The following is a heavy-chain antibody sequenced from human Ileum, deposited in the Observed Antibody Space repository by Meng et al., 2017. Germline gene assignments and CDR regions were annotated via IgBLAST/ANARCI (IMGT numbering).Heavy chain of an antibody. Sequence: HLHESGKGLVWPAETRSLICVVSGGSVSTSDYQWGWIRQPPGKGLECIGDAGTNYHASRKSRVTISVDTSKRQFSLKLTSVTAAYTAVYYCARDHWGSLDYWGQGTLVTVSS. D-gene: IGHD7-27*01. CDR1: GGSVSTSDYQ. CDR2: AGT. V-gene: IGHV4-61*08. J-gene: IGHJ4*02. CDR3: ARDHWGSLDY.